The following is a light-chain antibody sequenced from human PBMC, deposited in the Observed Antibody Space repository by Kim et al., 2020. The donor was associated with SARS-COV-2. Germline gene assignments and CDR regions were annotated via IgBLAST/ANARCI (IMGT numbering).Light chain of an antibody. CDR1: QGISSY. J-gene: IGKJ1*01. V-gene: IGKV1-27*01. CDR3: QRTYNAPPWT. Sequence: SVVDRVTITCRVSQGISSYLNWYRQQPGKVPQLLIYRASNLQSGVPSRFSGSGSGTDLTLTISILQPEDVATYYVQRTYNAPPWTFGQGTKVDIK. CDR2: RAS.